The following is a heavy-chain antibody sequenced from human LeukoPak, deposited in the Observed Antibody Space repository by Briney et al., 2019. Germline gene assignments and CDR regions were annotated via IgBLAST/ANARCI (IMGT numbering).Heavy chain of an antibody. V-gene: IGHV4-34*01. CDR2: VNHSGNT. D-gene: IGHD6-19*01. Sequence: SSETLSLTCTVYGGSFSVYHWSWIRQPPGRGLEWIGEVNHSGNTAYNPSLKRRVTISVDTSKNQFSLKLRSVTAADTAVYYCATRTSGLDYWGQGNLVTVSS. J-gene: IGHJ4*02. CDR1: GGSFSVYH. CDR3: ATRTSGLDY.